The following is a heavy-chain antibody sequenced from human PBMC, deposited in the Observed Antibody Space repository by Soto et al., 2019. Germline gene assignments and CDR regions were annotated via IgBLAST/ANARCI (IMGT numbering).Heavy chain of an antibody. CDR2: ISYDGSNK. J-gene: IGHJ4*02. CDR1: GFTFSSYG. D-gene: IGHD5-12*01. Sequence: GGSLRLSCAASGFTFSSYGMHWVRQAPGKGLEWVAVISYDGSNKYYADSVKGRFTISRDNSKNTLYLQMNSLRAEDTAVYYCAKSRRDGYNYRRGIIDYWGQGTLVTVSS. CDR3: AKSRRDGYNYRRGIIDY. V-gene: IGHV3-30*18.